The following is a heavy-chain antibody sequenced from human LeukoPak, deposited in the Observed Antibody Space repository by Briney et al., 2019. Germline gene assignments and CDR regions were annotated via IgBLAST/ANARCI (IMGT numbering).Heavy chain of an antibody. J-gene: IGHJ4*02. CDR3: ARDRVLLWFGEPQD. D-gene: IGHD3-10*01. Sequence: GGSLRLSCAASGFTFCSYGMHWVRQAPGKGLEWVAVISYDGSNKYYADSVKGRFTISRDNSKNTLYLRMNSLRAEDTAVYYCARDRVLLWFGEPQDWGQGTLVTVSS. V-gene: IGHV3-30*03. CDR2: ISYDGSNK. CDR1: GFTFCSYG.